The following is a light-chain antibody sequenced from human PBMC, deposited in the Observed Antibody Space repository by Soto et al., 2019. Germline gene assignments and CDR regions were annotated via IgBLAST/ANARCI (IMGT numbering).Light chain of an antibody. CDR1: SSNIGSNC. CDR2: RNN. V-gene: IGLV1-47*01. CDR3: AAWDDSLSGWV. Sequence: QSALTQPPSASGTPGQRVTISCSGSSSNIGSNCVYWYQQLPGTAPKLLIYRNNQRPSGVPDRFSGSKSGTSASLAISGLRSEDEADYYCAAWDDSLSGWVFGGGTKLTVL. J-gene: IGLJ3*02.